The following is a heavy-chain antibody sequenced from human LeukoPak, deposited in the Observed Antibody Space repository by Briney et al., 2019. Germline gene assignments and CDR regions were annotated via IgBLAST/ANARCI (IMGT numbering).Heavy chain of an antibody. CDR2: ISSSGRAI. CDR1: GFTFSDYI. J-gene: IGHJ4*02. D-gene: IGHD4-23*01. Sequence: GGSLRLSCAAPGFTFSDYIMNWVRQAPGKGLEWVSYISSSGRAIYYADSVKGRFTVSRDNAKNSLYLQMNSLRAEDTAVYYCARCPRWAHFDYWGQGTLVTVSS. CDR3: ARCPRWAHFDY. V-gene: IGHV3-48*04.